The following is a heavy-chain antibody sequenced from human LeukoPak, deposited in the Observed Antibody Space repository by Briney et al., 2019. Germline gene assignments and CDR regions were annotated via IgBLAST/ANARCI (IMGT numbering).Heavy chain of an antibody. CDR1: GFTFSDYY. Sequence: GGSLRLSCAASGFTFSDYYMSWIRQAPGKGLEWVSYISSSGSTIYYADSVKGRFTISRDNAKNSLYLQMNSLRAEDTAVYYCAKSSLYGALDYWGQGTLVTVSS. CDR3: AKSSLYGALDY. D-gene: IGHD4-17*01. J-gene: IGHJ4*02. V-gene: IGHV3-11*01. CDR2: ISSSGSTI.